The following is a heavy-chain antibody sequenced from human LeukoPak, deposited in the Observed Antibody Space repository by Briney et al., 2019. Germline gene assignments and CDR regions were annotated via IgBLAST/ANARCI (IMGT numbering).Heavy chain of an antibody. V-gene: IGHV3-7*03. J-gene: IGHJ4*02. D-gene: IGHD4-17*01. CDR2: INQDGSEK. Sequence: GGSLRLACAASGFTFRSYWITWVRQAPGKRLEWVANINQDGSEKYYVDSVKGRFTISRDNSKNTLYLQMNILRAEDTAVYYCAKEIATTVTTLSPYWGQGTLVTVSS. CDR3: AKEIATTVTTLSPY. CDR1: GFTFRSYW.